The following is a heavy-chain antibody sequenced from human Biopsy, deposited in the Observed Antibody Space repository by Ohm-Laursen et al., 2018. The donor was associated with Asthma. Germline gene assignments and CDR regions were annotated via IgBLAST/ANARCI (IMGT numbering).Heavy chain of an antibody. CDR3: ARVRKDYYDSSGLSGGWFDP. V-gene: IGHV1-3*01. CDR2: INAGNGNT. CDR1: GYTFTSYA. J-gene: IGHJ5*02. D-gene: IGHD3-22*01. Sequence: SVKVSCKASGYTFTSYAMHWVRQAPGQRLEWMGWINAGNGNTKYSQKFQGRVTITRDASASTAYMELSSLRSEDTAVYYCARVRKDYYDSSGLSGGWFDPWGQGTLVTVSS.